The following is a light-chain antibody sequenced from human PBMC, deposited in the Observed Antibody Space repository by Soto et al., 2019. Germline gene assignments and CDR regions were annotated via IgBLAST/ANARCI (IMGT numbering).Light chain of an antibody. J-gene: IGLJ1*01. V-gene: IGLV4-69*01. CDR3: QTWGTGIRV. Sequence: QLVLTQSPSAAACLGASVKFICTLSSGHISYAIAWHQQQPEKGPRYLMKINSDGSHSKGDGIPDRFSGSSSGAERYLTISSLQSEDEADYYCQTWGTGIRVFGTGTKLTVL. CDR1: SGHISYA. CDR2: INSDGSH.